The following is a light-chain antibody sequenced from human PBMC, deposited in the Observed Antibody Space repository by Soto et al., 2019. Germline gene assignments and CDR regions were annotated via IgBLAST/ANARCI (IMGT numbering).Light chain of an antibody. CDR1: QSVTKY. CDR3: QQWDNWPPIT. V-gene: IGKV3-11*01. J-gene: IGKJ5*01. CDR2: DIS. Sequence: IVLTQSPATLSLSPGERATLSCRASQSVTKYLAWYQQKPGQTPRLLIYDISTRAPGIPARFSGSGSATNFTLTISSLEPDDFATYYCQQWDNWPPITFGQGTRLEIE.